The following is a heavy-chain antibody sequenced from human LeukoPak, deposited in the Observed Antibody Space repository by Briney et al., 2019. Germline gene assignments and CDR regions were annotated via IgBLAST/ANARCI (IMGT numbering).Heavy chain of an antibody. D-gene: IGHD7-27*01. Sequence: SVKVSCKASGGTFSSYAISWVRQAPGQGLEWMGGIIPIFGTANYAQKFQGRVTITADESTSTAYLELSSLRSEDTAVYYCARYLQNWGEWNFDYWGQGTLVTVSS. CDR2: IIPIFGTA. J-gene: IGHJ4*02. CDR3: ARYLQNWGEWNFDY. CDR1: GGTFSSYA. V-gene: IGHV1-69*01.